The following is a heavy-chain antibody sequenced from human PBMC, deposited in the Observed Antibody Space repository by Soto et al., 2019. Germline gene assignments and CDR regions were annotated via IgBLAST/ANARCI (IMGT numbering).Heavy chain of an antibody. CDR2: IHGTRSII. V-gene: IGHV3-48*02. D-gene: IGHD3-16*01. CDR3: ARDAPNADYDY. CDR1: GFTFSIHA. J-gene: IGHJ4*02. Sequence: EVQLVESGGGLVQPGGSLRLSCEVSGFTFSIHAMNWVRQAPGKGLEWVAYIHGTRSIIYYADSVKGRFTISRDNAKNSLFLQMDSLRYEDTAVYYFARDAPNADYDYWGQGTLVTVSS.